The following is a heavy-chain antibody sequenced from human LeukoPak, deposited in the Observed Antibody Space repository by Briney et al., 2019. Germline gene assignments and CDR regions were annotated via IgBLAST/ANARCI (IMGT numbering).Heavy chain of an antibody. V-gene: IGHV3-49*04. J-gene: IGHJ4*02. Sequence: GGSLRLSCTTSGFTFGDYIMSWVRQAPGKGLEWVGFIRSKPYGGTTDYAASVKGRFTISRDYSKSIAYLQMNRLKAEDTAVYYCTSGSATGTGSGYWGQGTLVTVSS. D-gene: IGHD6-13*01. CDR1: GFTFGDYI. CDR3: TSGSATGTGSGY. CDR2: IRSKPYGGTT.